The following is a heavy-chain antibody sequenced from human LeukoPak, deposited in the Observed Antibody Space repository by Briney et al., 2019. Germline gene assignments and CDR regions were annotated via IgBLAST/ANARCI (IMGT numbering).Heavy chain of an antibody. V-gene: IGHV3-23*01. J-gene: IGHJ4*02. CDR1: GFTFSSYA. D-gene: IGHD3-22*01. CDR2: ISGSGGST. Sequence: GGSLRLSCAASGFTFSSYAMSWVRQAPGKGLEWVSAISGSGGSTYYADSVKGRFTISRDNSENTLFLRMNSLRAEDTAVYYCARRYYYDTSGYSIDHWGQGTLVTVSA. CDR3: ARRYYYDTSGYSIDH.